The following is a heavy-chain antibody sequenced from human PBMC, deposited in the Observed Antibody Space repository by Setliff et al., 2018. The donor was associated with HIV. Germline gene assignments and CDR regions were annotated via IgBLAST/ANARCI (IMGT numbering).Heavy chain of an antibody. CDR1: GYTFTSYY. Sequence: ASVKVSCKASGYTFTSYYMHWVRQATGQGLEWMGIINPSGGSTTYAQKFQGRVTMTRDTSISTAYMEVSNLRSDGTAVYYCATDDYNGDSFDNWGQGTLVTVSS. D-gene: IGHD4-4*01. J-gene: IGHJ4*02. CDR3: ATDDYNGDSFDN. CDR2: INPSGGST. V-gene: IGHV1-46*01.